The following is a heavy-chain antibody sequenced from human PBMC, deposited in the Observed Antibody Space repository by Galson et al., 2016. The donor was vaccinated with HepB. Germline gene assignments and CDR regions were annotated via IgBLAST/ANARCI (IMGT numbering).Heavy chain of an antibody. V-gene: IGHV3-7*05. D-gene: IGHD4-11*01. CDR2: INVDGSEE. J-gene: IGHJ4*02. CDR3: ARDDYRVFGH. Sequence: SLRLSCAASGFTFSSYWMSWVRQAPGKGLEWVVNINVDGSEEYYVDSVRGRFTISRDNAKNSMYLQMNSLRVKDTAVYYCARDDYRVFGHWGQGTLVTVSS. CDR1: GFTFSSYW.